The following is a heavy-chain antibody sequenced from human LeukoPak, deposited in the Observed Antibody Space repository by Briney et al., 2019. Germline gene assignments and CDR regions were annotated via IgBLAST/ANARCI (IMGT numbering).Heavy chain of an antibody. CDR2: IYPGDSDT. CDR1: GYSFTSYW. Sequence: GESLKISCKGSGYSFTSYWIGWVRQMPGKGLEWIGIIYPGDSDTIHSTPFQGQVTISADKSISTAYLQWSSLKASDTAMCYCARLRAVPKNYDFWSGYADSYGMDVWGQGTTVTVSS. D-gene: IGHD3-3*01. V-gene: IGHV5-51*01. J-gene: IGHJ6*02. CDR3: ARLRAVPKNYDFWSGYADSYGMDV.